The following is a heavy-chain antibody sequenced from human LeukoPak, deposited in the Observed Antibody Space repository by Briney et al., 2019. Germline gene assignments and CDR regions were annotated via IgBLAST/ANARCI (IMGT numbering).Heavy chain of an antibody. Sequence: GGSLRLSCAASGFTFSSYGMHWVRQAPGKGLEWVAVIWYDGSNKYYADSVKGRFTISRDNSKNTLYLQMNSLRAEDTAVYYCAKDRVQYHLYYYMDVWGKGTTVTVSS. CDR1: GFTFSSYG. CDR2: IWYDGSNK. D-gene: IGHD2-2*01. CDR3: AKDRVQYHLYYYMDV. V-gene: IGHV3-33*06. J-gene: IGHJ6*03.